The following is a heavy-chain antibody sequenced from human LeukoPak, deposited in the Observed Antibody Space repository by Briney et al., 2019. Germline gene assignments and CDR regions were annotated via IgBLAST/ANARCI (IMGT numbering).Heavy chain of an antibody. J-gene: IGHJ5*02. CDR3: ARGSLVIGLRNWFDP. Sequence: ASETLSLTCAVYGGSFSGYYWSWIRQPPGKGLEWIGEINHSGSTNYNPSLKSRVTISVDTSKNQFSLKLSSVTAADTAVYYCARGSLVIGLRNWFDPWGQGTLVTVSS. V-gene: IGHV4-34*01. CDR2: INHSGST. D-gene: IGHD3-9*01. CDR1: GGSFSGYY.